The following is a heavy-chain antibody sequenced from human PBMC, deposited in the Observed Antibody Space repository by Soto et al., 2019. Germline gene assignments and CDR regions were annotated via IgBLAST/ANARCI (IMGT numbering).Heavy chain of an antibody. Sequence: GGSLRLSCAASGFTFSSYWMSWVRQAPGKGLEWVANIKQDGSEKYYVDSVKGRFTISRDNAKNSLYLQMNSLRAEDTAVYYCARTLGTQADYYYGMDVWGPGTTVTVSS. V-gene: IGHV3-7*05. D-gene: IGHD1-1*01. CDR3: ARTLGTQADYYYGMDV. CDR2: IKQDGSEK. CDR1: GFTFSSYW. J-gene: IGHJ6*02.